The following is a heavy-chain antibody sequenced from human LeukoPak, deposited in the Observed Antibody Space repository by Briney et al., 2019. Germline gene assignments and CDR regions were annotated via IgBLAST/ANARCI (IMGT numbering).Heavy chain of an antibody. CDR2: IYYSGST. CDR1: GGSISSSSYY. CDR3: GGTPRGFLGKWVHP. Sequence: SETLSLTCTVSGGSISSSSYYWGWIRQPPGKGLEWIGSIYYSGSTYYNPSLKSRVTISVDTSKNQFSLKLSSVTAADTAGYYCGGTPRGFLGKWVHPWGQGTLVTLLS. J-gene: IGHJ5*02. D-gene: IGHD3-16*01. V-gene: IGHV4-39*01.